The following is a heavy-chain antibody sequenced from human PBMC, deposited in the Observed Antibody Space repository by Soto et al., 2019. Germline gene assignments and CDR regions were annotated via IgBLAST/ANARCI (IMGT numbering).Heavy chain of an antibody. CDR2: MHNSGNS. D-gene: IGHD3-3*01. Sequence: SETLSLTCTVSGDSVNSGSYYWSWIRQPPGKGLEWIGHMHNSGNSNYNPSLKSRVTISLDTSKNQFSLKLSSVTAADTAVYFCAREHPQFFSNWFDPWGQGTLVTVSS. V-gene: IGHV4-61*01. CDR3: AREHPQFFSNWFDP. J-gene: IGHJ5*02. CDR1: GDSVNSGSYY.